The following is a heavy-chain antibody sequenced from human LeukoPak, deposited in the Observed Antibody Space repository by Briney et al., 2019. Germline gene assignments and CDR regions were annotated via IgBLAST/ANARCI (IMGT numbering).Heavy chain of an antibody. V-gene: IGHV3-33*08. CDR2: IWYDGSNK. CDR3: ARDGGWSLDY. D-gene: IGHD3-3*01. Sequence: GGSLRLSCAASGFTFSSYAMSWVRQAPGKGLEWVAVIWYDGSNKYYADSVKGRFTISRDNSKNTLYLQMNSLRAEDAAVYYCARDGGWSLDYWGQGTLVTVSS. CDR1: GFTFSSYA. J-gene: IGHJ4*02.